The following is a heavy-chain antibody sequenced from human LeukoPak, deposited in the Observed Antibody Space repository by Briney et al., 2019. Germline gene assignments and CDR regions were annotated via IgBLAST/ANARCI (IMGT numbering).Heavy chain of an antibody. V-gene: IGHV4-59*01. CDR1: GGSNSSYY. Sequence: PSETLSLTCTVSGGSNSSYYWSWIRQPPGKGLEWIGYIYYSGSTNYNPSLKSRVTISVDTSKNQFSLKLSSVTAADTAVYYCARLYYDSSGYYYYFVYMCQGTLVTVSS. CDR3: ARLYYDSSGYYYYFVY. D-gene: IGHD3-22*01. J-gene: IGHJ4*02. CDR2: IYYSGST.